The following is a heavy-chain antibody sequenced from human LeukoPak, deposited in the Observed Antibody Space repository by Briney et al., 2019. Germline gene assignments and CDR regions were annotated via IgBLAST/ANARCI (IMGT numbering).Heavy chain of an antibody. Sequence: GGSLRLSCAASGFSLSGYWMTWVRQAPGKGLEWVARLHADGVEQNYVDSVTGRFIMSRDNAKNSLDLQMNSLRVEDTAVYYCARGGYSFDYLGQGTLVAVSS. CDR3: ARGGYSFDY. V-gene: IGHV3-7*01. CDR2: LHADGVEQ. J-gene: IGHJ4*02. D-gene: IGHD5-18*01. CDR1: GFSLSGYW.